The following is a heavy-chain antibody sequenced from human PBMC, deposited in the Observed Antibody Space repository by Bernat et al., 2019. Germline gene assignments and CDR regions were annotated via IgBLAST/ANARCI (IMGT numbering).Heavy chain of an antibody. CDR1: GFNFSIYA. V-gene: IGHV3-30*04. CDR3: AAERTEYTWRPDGLED. CDR2: ISYDGNNK. Sequence: VQLVESGGGVVQPGKSLRLSCAHSGFNFSIYAMYWVRQAPGKGLEWVALISYDGNNKNYADSVKGRFTISRDNSRNTLYLQMNNLTAEDAAVYYCAAERTEYTWRPDGLEDWGQGTLVTVSS. J-gene: IGHJ4*02. D-gene: IGHD2-2*02.